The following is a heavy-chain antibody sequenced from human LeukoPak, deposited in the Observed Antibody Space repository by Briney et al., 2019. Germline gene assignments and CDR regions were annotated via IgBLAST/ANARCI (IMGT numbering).Heavy chain of an antibody. J-gene: IGHJ4*02. Sequence: PGRSLRLSCAASGFTFSNAWMSWVRQAPGKGLEWVGRIKSKTEGGTTDYAAPVKGRFTISRDDSKNTLYLQMNSLETEDTAVYYCTAVVPFDYWGQGTLVTVSS. CDR3: TAVVPFDY. CDR1: GFTFSNAW. CDR2: IKSKTEGGTT. V-gene: IGHV3-15*01. D-gene: IGHD2-2*01.